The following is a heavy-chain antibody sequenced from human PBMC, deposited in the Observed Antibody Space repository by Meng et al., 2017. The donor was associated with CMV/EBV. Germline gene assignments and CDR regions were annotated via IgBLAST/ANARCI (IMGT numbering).Heavy chain of an antibody. CDR3: ARGVGQWLVEYYFDY. Sequence: SGFTFGSVAMHWVRQAPGKGLEWAAVISYDGSNKYYADSVKGRFTISRDNSKNTLYLQMNSLRAEDTAVYYCARGVGQWLVEYYFDYWGQGTLVTVSS. V-gene: IGHV3-30-3*01. CDR2: ISYDGSNK. J-gene: IGHJ4*02. D-gene: IGHD6-19*01. CDR1: GFTFGSVA.